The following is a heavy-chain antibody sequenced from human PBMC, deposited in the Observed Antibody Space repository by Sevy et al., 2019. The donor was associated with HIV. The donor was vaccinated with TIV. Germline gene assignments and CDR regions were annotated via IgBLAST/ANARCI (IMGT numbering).Heavy chain of an antibody. CDR1: GFTFSNAW. CDR2: IKSKTDGGTT. J-gene: IGHJ4*02. Sequence: GGSLRLSCAASGFTFSNAWMSWVRQAPGKGLEWVGRIKSKTDGGTTDYAAPVKGRFTISRDDSKNTMYLQMNSLKTEDMAVYYCTTTRNSGYELCDYWGQGTLVTVSS. CDR3: TTTRNSGYELCDY. V-gene: IGHV3-15*01. D-gene: IGHD5-12*01.